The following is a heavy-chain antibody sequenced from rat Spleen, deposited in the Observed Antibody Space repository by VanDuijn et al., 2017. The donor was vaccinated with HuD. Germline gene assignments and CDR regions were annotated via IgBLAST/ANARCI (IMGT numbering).Heavy chain of an antibody. J-gene: IGHJ2*01. Sequence: EVQLVESGGGLVQPGRSMELSCAASGFTFSDYYMAWVRQAPKKGLEWVASISYEGSSTYYGDSVKGRLTISRDNAKSTLYLQMNSLRSEDTATDYCAKSNYGHSHYFDYWGQGVMVTVSS. V-gene: IGHV5-22*01. CDR3: AKSNYGHSHYFDY. CDR2: ISYEGSST. D-gene: IGHD4-1*01. CDR1: GFTFSDYY.